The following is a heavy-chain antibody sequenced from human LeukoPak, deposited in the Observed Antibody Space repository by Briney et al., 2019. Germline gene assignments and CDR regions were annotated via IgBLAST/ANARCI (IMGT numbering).Heavy chain of an antibody. CDR2: INPNSGGT. Sequence: ASVKVSCKASGYTFTGYDMHWVRQAPGQGLEWMGWINPNSGGTNYAQKFQGRVTMTRDTSISTAYMELSRLRPDDTAVYYCARLSTAMVDYWGQGTLVTVSS. CDR1: GYTFTGYD. CDR3: ARLSTAMVDY. V-gene: IGHV1-2*02. D-gene: IGHD5-18*01. J-gene: IGHJ4*02.